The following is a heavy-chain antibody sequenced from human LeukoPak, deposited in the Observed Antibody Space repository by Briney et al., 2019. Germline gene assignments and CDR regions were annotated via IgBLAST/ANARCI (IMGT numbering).Heavy chain of an antibody. CDR2: ISGSGGST. J-gene: IGHJ4*02. CDR1: GFTFSSYA. CDR3: AKKYYYDSSGYYRENDY. V-gene: IGHV3-23*01. D-gene: IGHD3-22*01. Sequence: PGGSLRLSCAASGFTFSSYAMSWVRQAPGKGLEWVSAISGSGGSTYYADSVKGRFTISRDNSKHTLYLQMNSLRAEDTDVYYCAKKYYYDSSGYYRENDYWGQGTLVTVSS.